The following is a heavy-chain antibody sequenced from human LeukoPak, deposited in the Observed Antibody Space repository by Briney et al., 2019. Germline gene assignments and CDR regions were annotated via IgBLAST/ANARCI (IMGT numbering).Heavy chain of an antibody. D-gene: IGHD3-22*01. CDR3: ARDKGYYDSSGYYLH. Sequence: QAGGSLRLSCAASGFTFSSYWKSWVRQAPGKGLEWVANINQDGSEKYYVDSVKGRFTISRDNAKNSLYLQMNSLRAEDTAVYYCARDKGYYDSSGYYLHWGQGTLVTVSS. V-gene: IGHV3-7*01. CDR1: GFTFSSYW. CDR2: INQDGSEK. J-gene: IGHJ4*02.